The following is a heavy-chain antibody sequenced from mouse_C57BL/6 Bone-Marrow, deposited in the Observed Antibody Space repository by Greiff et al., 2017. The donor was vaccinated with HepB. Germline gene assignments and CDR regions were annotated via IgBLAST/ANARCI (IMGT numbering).Heavy chain of an antibody. CDR3: ASLPFAY. V-gene: IGHV2-9-1*01. CDR2: IWTGEGT. J-gene: IGHJ3*01. Sequence: QVQLKESGPGLVAPSQSLSITCTVSGFSLTSYAISWVRQPPGKGLEWLGVIWTGEGTNYNSALKSRLSISKDNSKSQVFLKMNSLQTDDTARYYCASLPFAYWGQGTLVTVSA. CDR1: GFSLTSYA.